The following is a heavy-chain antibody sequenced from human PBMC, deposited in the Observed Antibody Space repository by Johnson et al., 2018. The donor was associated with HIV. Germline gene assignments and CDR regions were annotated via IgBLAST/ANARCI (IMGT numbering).Heavy chain of an antibody. J-gene: IGHJ3*02. Sequence: VQLVESGGGVVQPGGSLRLSCAASGFTFSSHWMHWVRQAPGKGLVWVSRINSDGSIISYADSVKGRLTISRDKSKNTLYLEMKSLRAEDTAGYYCAKDTREADAFDIWGQGTMVTVSS. V-gene: IGHV3-74*01. CDR2: INSDGSII. D-gene: IGHD1-26*01. CDR3: AKDTREADAFDI. CDR1: GFTFSSHW.